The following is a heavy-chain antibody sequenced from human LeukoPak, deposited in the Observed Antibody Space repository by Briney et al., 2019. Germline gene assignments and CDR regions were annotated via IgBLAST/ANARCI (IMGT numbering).Heavy chain of an antibody. CDR2: IIPILGSP. CDR3: GRDRDGYNDY. J-gene: IGHJ4*02. CDR1: GASLSIYA. Sequence: SVKVSCKASGASLSIYAISWVRQAPGQGLEWLGGIIPILGSPNYAQRFQDRLTITADTSTKTVYMELSSLTSEDTAVYYCGRDRDGYNDYWGQGTLVTVSS. D-gene: IGHD5-24*01. V-gene: IGHV1-69*10.